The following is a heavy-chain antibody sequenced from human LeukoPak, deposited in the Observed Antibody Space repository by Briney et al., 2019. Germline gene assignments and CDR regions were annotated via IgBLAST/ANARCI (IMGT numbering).Heavy chain of an antibody. J-gene: IGHJ4*02. D-gene: IGHD5-12*01. CDR3: TQGPYVDPTFN. V-gene: IGHV3-23*01. CDR2: SSGSGGRGDNT. CDR1: GFTFSSYA. Sequence: GESLRLSCAASGFTFSSYAMSWVRQAPGKGLEWVSASSGSGGRGDNTYYADSVKGRFTISRDNVKNMLYLQMNSLRAEDTAVYYCTQGPYVDPTFNWGQGTLVTVSS.